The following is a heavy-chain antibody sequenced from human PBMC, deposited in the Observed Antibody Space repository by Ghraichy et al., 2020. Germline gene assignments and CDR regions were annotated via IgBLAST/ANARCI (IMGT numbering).Heavy chain of an antibody. CDR3: ARHGQNWDFYFDP. CDR1: GASISNTKW. J-gene: IGHJ5*02. Sequence: SETLSLTCGVSGASISNTKWWCWVRQPPGKGLEWIGEIFSDGNTHYNPSLKSRLTLSVDKSKNQFSLKLTSVTAADTAAYYCARHGQNWDFYFDPWGQGTLVIVSS. D-gene: IGHD1-7*01. V-gene: IGHV4-4*02. CDR2: IFSDGNT.